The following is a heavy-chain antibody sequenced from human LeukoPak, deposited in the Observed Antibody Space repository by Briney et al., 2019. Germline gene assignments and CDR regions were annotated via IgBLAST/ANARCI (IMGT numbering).Heavy chain of an antibody. J-gene: IGHJ3*02. CDR1: GGSFSGYY. CDR3: ASRTVWFGEFEGGDGAFDI. D-gene: IGHD3-10*01. Sequence: SETLSLTCAVYGGSFSGYYWSWIRQPPGKGLEWIGEINHSGSTNYNPSLKSRVTISVDTSKNQFSLKLSSVTAADTAVYYCASRTVWFGEFEGGDGAFDIWGQGTMVTVSS. V-gene: IGHV4-34*01. CDR2: INHSGST.